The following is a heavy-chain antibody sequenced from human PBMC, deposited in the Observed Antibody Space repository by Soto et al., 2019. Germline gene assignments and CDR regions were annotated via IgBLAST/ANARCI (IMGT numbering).Heavy chain of an antibody. CDR2: MNSDGGII. J-gene: IGHJ4*02. Sequence: GGSLRLSCAVAGYTFGNHWMHWVRQAPGKGLEWVSRMNSDGGIINYADSVKGRFTVSRDNARNTLYLQMNSLGVEDTAVYYCATAEVDYWGPGTLVTVSS. V-gene: IGHV3-74*01. CDR1: GYTFGNHW. CDR3: ATAEVDY.